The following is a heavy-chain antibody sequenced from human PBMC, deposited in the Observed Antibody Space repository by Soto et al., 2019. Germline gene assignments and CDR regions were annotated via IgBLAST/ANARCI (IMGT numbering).Heavy chain of an antibody. CDR1: GGSITSSGFS. CDR2: LYLGGKT. V-gene: IGHV4-30-2*01. D-gene: IGHD5-12*01. CDR3: ARAPRGSGASDYRAPFDY. Sequence: QVHLQESGSGLVKPSQTLSLTCAVSGGSITSSGFSWSWIRQPPGKGLEWIGHLYLGGKTAFNPSVKGRVIMSGDRSKNMFSLKLFSVTAADTAVYYCARAPRGSGASDYRAPFDYWGQGALVIVSS. J-gene: IGHJ4*02.